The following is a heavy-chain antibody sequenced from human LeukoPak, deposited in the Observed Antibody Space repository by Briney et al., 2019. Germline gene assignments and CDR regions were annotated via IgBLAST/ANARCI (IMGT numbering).Heavy chain of an antibody. V-gene: IGHV4-38-2*01. CDR1: GYSISSGYY. D-gene: IGHD3-22*01. J-gene: IGHJ4*02. Sequence: PSETLSLTCAVSGYSISSGYYWGWIRQPPGKGLEWIGSIYHSGSTYYNPSLKSRATISVDTSKNQFSLKLSSVTAADTAVYYCARAYYYDSSGYYSPLDYWGQGTLVTVSS. CDR2: IYHSGST. CDR3: ARAYYYDSSGYYSPLDY.